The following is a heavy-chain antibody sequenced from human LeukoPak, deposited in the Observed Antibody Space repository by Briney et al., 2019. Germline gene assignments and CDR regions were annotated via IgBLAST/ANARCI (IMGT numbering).Heavy chain of an antibody. J-gene: IGHJ4*02. CDR3: ARDPPTYYYDSSGYSDY. CDR1: GFTFSSYS. Sequence: GGSLRLSCAASGFTFSSYSMNWVRQAPGKGLEWVSYISSSSSTIYYADSVKGRFTISRDNAKNSLYLQMNSLRAEDTAVYYCARDPPTYYYDSSGYSDYWGQGTLVTVSS. V-gene: IGHV3-48*01. CDR2: ISSSSSTI. D-gene: IGHD3-22*01.